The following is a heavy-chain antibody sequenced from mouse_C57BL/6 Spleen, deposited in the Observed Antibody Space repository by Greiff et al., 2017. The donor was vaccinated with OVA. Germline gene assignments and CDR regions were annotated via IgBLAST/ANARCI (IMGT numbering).Heavy chain of an antibody. V-gene: IGHV1-69*01. CDR3: ALQYFDA. J-gene: IGHJ1*03. Sequence: VKLQQPGAELVMPGASVKLSCKASGYTFTSYWMHWVKQRPGQGLEWIGEIDPSDSYTNYNQKFKGKSTLTVDKSSSTAYMQLSSLTSEDSAVYYCALQYFDAWGTGTTVTVSS. CDR1: GYTFTSYW. CDR2: IDPSDSYT. D-gene: IGHD1-1*01.